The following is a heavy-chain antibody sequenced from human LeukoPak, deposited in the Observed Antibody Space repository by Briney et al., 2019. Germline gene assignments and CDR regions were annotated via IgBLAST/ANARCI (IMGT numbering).Heavy chain of an antibody. V-gene: IGHV4-4*07. J-gene: IGHJ4*02. D-gene: IGHD4-11*01. CDR2: IYTSEST. CDR1: GGSLRAYY. CDR3: ARGYGNQGYDY. Sequence: SETLSLTCTVSGGSLRAYYWSWLRQPAGKGLEWVGRIYTSESTNYNPSLKSRVTMSIDTSKNQFSLKLSSVTAADSAVYHCARGYGNQGYDYWGQGTLVTVSS.